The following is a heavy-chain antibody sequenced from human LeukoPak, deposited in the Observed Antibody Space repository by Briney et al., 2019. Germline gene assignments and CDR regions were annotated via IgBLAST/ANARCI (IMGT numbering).Heavy chain of an antibody. J-gene: IGHJ4*02. CDR2: ISASGATT. Sequence: GGSLRLSCVVSGFTFSAYAISWVRQAPGGGLEWVSSISASGATTDYADSVKGRFTVSRDNSKKTLYLQMDSLRAEDTAVYYCAKEPTSSMVRGGAGYWGQGILVTVSS. CDR1: GFTFSAYA. V-gene: IGHV3-23*01. D-gene: IGHD3-10*01. CDR3: AKEPTSSMVRGGAGY.